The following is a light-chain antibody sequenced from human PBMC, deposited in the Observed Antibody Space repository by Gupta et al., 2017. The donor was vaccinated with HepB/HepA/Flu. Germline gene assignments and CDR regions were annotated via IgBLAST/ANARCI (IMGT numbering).Light chain of an antibody. Sequence: YELPHPLPLSVALGQTARITCGGNNIRSKSVHWYQQKPGQAPVLVIYRDDNRPSGIPERFSGSNSGNTATLTISRAQAGDEADYYCQVWDSSTYVLFGGGTKLTVL. CDR3: QVWDSSTYVL. CDR1: NIRSKS. CDR2: RDD. J-gene: IGLJ2*01. V-gene: IGLV3-9*01.